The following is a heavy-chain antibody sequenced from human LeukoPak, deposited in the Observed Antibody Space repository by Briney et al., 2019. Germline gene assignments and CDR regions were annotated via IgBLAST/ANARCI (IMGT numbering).Heavy chain of an antibody. V-gene: IGHV4-59*01. CDR3: ARDLEGARDDAFGI. CDR2: IYYSGST. D-gene: IGHD1-26*01. CDR1: GGSISSYY. Sequence: PETLSLTCTVSGGSISSYYWSWIRQPPGKGLEWIGYIYYSGSTNYNPSLKSRVTISVDTSKNQFSLKLSSVTAADTAVYYCARDLEGARDDAFGIWGQGTMVTVSS. J-gene: IGHJ3*02.